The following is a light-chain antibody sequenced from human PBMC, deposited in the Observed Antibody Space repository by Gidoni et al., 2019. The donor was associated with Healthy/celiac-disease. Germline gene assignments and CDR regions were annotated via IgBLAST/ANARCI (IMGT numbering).Light chain of an antibody. J-gene: IGKJ4*01. Sequence: DIQMTQSPSSLSASVGDRVTITCRASQSISSYLNWYQQKPGKAPKLLIYAASSLQSGVPPRFSGSGSVSDFTLTISSLQPEYFATYYCQQSYSTPLTFGGGTKVEIK. CDR3: QQSYSTPLT. V-gene: IGKV1-39*01. CDR1: QSISSY. CDR2: AAS.